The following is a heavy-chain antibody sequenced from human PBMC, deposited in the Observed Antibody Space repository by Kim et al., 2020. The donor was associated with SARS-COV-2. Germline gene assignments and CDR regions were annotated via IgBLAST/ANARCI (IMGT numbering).Heavy chain of an antibody. CDR3: ARERELGAIVVVVAASDWYFDL. V-gene: IGHV4-39*07. J-gene: IGHJ2*01. CDR2: IYYSGST. Sequence: SETLSLTCTVSGGSISSSSYYWGWIRQPPGKGLEWIGSIYYSGSTYYNPSLKSRVTISVDTSKNQFSLKLSSVTAADTAVYYCARERELGAIVVVVAASDWYFDLWGRGTLVTVSS. CDR1: GGSISSSSYY. D-gene: IGHD2-15*01.